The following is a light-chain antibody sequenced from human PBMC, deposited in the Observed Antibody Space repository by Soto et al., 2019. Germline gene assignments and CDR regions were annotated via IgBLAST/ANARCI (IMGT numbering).Light chain of an antibody. CDR3: NSYTGGSTPVV. Sequence: QYALTQPASVSGSPGQSIAISCTGTSSDVGGYNYVSWYQQRPGKAPKLIIYDVYYRPSGVSDLFSGSKSGNTASLIISGLQAEDEGDYYCNSYTGGSTPVVFGGWTKVTVL. CDR2: DVY. V-gene: IGLV2-14*01. J-gene: IGLJ2*01. CDR1: SSDVGGYNY.